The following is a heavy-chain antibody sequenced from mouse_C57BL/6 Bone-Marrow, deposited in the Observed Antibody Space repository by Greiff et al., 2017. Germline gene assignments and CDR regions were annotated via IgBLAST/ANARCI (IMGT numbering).Heavy chain of an antibody. J-gene: IGHJ4*01. Sequence: QVQLQQSGAELVKPGASVKLSCKASGYTFTAYPIHWVKQSSGPGLEWIGWFYPGSGSIKYNEKFKDKATLTADKSSSTVYMGLSRLTSEGSAVYFCAGHEEFFGGSRDYYAMDYWGQGTSVTVSS. D-gene: IGHD1-1*02. CDR3: AGHEEFFGGSRDYYAMDY. CDR2: FYPGSGSI. V-gene: IGHV1-62-2*01. CDR1: GYTFTAYP.